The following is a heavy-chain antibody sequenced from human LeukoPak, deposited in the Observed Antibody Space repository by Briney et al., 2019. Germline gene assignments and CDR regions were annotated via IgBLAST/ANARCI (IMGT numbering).Heavy chain of an antibody. CDR3: ARHTWVVIPFDY. CDR1: GGSISSSSYY. CDR2: IYYSGST. Sequence: SETLSLTCTVSGGSISSSSYYWGWIRQPPGKGLEWIGSIYYSGSTYYNPSLKSRVTISVDTSKNQFSLKLSSVTAADTAVYYGARHTWVVIPFDYWGQGTLVTVSS. D-gene: IGHD3-16*02. J-gene: IGHJ4*02. V-gene: IGHV4-39*01.